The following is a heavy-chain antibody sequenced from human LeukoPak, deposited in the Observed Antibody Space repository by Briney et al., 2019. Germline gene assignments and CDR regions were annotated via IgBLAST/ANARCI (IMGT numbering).Heavy chain of an antibody. CDR2: ISYDGSNK. J-gene: IGHJ6*02. Sequence: GGSLRLSCVASGFTFSSYGMHWGRQAPSKGLEWVGVISYDGSNKYYADSVKGRFTISRDNSKNTLYLQMNRLSAEETAVYYCAKDREIIAAAGTEGDYYYYGMYVWGQGTTVTVSS. V-gene: IGHV3-30*18. CDR3: AKDREIIAAAGTEGDYYYYGMYV. D-gene: IGHD6-13*01. CDR1: GFTFSSYG.